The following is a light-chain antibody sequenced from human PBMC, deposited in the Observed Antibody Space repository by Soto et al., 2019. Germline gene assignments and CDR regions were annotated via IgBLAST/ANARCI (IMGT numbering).Light chain of an antibody. CDR3: LQDYHYPYT. J-gene: IGKJ2*01. CDR2: SAS. V-gene: IGKV1-6*01. CDR1: EDIRND. Sequence: AIEMTQSPSSLSASVGDRVTITCRASEDIRNDLGWYRQKPGKAPELLIYSASTLQNGVPSRFSGSGSGTDFTLTISGLQPEDFATYYCLQDYHYPYTFGQGTNVDI.